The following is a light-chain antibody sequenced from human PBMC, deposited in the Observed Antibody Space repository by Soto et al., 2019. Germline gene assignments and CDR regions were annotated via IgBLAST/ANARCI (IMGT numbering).Light chain of an antibody. J-gene: IGKJ1*01. CDR1: QSVSNN. CDR2: GES. CDR3: HEYNNWWT. Sequence: EIVMTQSPATLSVSPGERATLSCRASQSVSNNLAWYQKKPGQAPRLLIYGESTRATGIPARFSGGGSGTEFTLTISSLQSEDFAVYYCHEYNNWWTFGQGTRVEIK. V-gene: IGKV3-15*01.